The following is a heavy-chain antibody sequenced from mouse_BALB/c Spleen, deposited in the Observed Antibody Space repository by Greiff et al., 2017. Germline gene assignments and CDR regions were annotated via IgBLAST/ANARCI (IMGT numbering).Heavy chain of an antibody. V-gene: IGHV3-6*02. D-gene: IGHD3-3*01. J-gene: IGHJ2*01. Sequence: EVKLEESGPGLVKPSQSLSLTCSVTGYSITSGYYWYLIRQSPGNKLEWLGYISYDGSNNYNPSLKNRISITRDTSKNQFFLKLNSVTTEDTATYYCARGGLDYWGQGTTLTVSS. CDR1: GYSITSGYY. CDR2: ISYDGSN. CDR3: ARGGLDY.